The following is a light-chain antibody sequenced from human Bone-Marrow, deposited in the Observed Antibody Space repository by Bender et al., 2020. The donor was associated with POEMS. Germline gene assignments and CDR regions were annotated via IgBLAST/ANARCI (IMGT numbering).Light chain of an antibody. V-gene: IGLV3-1*01. CDR1: KLGEEY. Sequence: SYELTQPPPVSVSPGQTATITCSGEKLGEEYACWYQQKPGQSPVVVIYQDTKRPSGIPGRFSGSTSGTTATLTISGVQVEDEADYFCQCQAPDNIVVFGGGTKLTVL. J-gene: IGLJ2*01. CDR2: QDT. CDR3: QCQAPDNIVV.